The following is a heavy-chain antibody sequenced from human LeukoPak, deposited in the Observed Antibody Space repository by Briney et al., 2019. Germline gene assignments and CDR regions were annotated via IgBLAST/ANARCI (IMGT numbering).Heavy chain of an antibody. V-gene: IGHV4-39*01. CDR3: ARRVAVVVPAAIRGVSDY. J-gene: IGHJ4*02. CDR1: GGSISSSSYY. D-gene: IGHD2-2*02. Sequence: SETLSLTCTVSGGSISSSSYYWGWIRQPPGKGLEWIGSIYYSGSTYYNPSPKSRVTISVDTSKNQFSLKLSSVTAADTAVYYCARRVAVVVPAAIRGVSDYWGQGTLVTVSS. CDR2: IYYSGST.